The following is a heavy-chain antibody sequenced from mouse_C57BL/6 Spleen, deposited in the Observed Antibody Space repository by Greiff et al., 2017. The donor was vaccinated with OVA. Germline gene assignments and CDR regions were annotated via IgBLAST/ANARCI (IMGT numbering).Heavy chain of an antibody. CDR2: ISSGSSTI. V-gene: IGHV5-17*01. CDR1: GFTFSDYG. D-gene: IGHD1-1*01. J-gene: IGHJ2*01. CDR3: ARSHYHGSSYDY. Sequence: EVKLMESGGGLVKPGGSLKLSCAASGFTFSDYGMHWVRQAPEKGLEWVAYISSGSSTIYYADTVKGRFTISRDNAKNTLFLQMTSLRSEDTAMYYCARSHYHGSSYDYWGQGTTLTVFS.